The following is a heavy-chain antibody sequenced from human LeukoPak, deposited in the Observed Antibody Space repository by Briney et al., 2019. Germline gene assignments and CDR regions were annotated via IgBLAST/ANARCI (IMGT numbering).Heavy chain of an antibody. CDR3: ARLRSRGYFDY. CDR2: IYYTGST. Sequence: PSETLSLTCTVSGGSISNYYWSWIRQPPGKGLEWIGYIYYTGSTNYNPSLKSRVTISVDTSRKQFSLKLSSVTAADTAVYYCARLRSRGYFDYWGQGTLVTVSS. V-gene: IGHV4-59*08. CDR1: GGSISNYY. J-gene: IGHJ4*02.